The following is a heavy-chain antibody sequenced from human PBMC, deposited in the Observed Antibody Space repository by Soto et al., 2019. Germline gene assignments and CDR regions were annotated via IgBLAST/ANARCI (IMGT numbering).Heavy chain of an antibody. Sequence: SETLSLTCTVSGGSITGYYWSWIRQPPGKGPEWIGNIHYSGSTNYNPSLKSRVTISVDASKNQFSLRLSSVTAAETAVYYCARHSYYSNPLRFDPWGQGTLVTVSS. J-gene: IGHJ5*02. CDR3: ARHSYYSNPLRFDP. D-gene: IGHD4-4*01. V-gene: IGHV4-59*08. CDR2: IHYSGST. CDR1: GGSITGYY.